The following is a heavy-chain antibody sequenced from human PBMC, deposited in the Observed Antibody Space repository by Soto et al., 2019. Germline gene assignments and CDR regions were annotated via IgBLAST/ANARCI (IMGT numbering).Heavy chain of an antibody. CDR2: IIPIFGTA. Sequence: SVKVSCKASGGTFSSYAISWVRQAPGQGLEWMGGIIPIFGTANYAQKFQGRVTITADESTSTAYMELSSLRSEDTAVYYCARFGLALSAFDIWGQGTMVTVSS. CDR3: ARFGLALSAFDI. CDR1: GGTFSSYA. D-gene: IGHD3-16*01. J-gene: IGHJ3*02. V-gene: IGHV1-69*13.